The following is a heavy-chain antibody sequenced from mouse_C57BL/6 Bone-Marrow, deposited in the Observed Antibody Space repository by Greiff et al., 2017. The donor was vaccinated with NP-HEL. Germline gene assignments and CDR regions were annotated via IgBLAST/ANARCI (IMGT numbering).Heavy chain of an antibody. D-gene: IGHD1-1*01. Sequence: QVQLQQSGAELVRPGSSVKLSCKASGYTFTSYWMHWVKQRPIQGLEWIGNIDPSDSETHYNQKFKDQATLTVAQSSSTAYMQLSSLTSEDSAVYYCARSSSMTTVVATHWYFDVWGTGTTVTVSS. V-gene: IGHV1-52*01. CDR2: IDPSDSET. CDR1: GYTFTSYW. CDR3: ARSSSMTTVVATHWYFDV. J-gene: IGHJ1*03.